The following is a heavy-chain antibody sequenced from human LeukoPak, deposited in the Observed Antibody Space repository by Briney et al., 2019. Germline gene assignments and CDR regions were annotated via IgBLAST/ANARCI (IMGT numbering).Heavy chain of an antibody. D-gene: IGHD2-2*02. CDR1: GFTFSSYA. CDR3: ARDLGLVVPAAIRPAAYAFDI. V-gene: IGHV3-30-3*01. Sequence: GGSLRLSCAASGFTFSSYAMHWVRQAPGKGLEWVAVISYDGSNKYYADSVKGRFTISRDNAKNSLYQQMNSLRAEDTAVYYCARDLGLVVPAAIRPAAYAFDIWGQGTMVTVSS. CDR2: ISYDGSNK. J-gene: IGHJ3*02.